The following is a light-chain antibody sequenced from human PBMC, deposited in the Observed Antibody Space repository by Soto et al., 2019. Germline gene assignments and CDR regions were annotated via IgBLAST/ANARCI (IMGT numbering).Light chain of an antibody. J-gene: IGLJ1*01. CDR2: DGS. CDR3: QVWDSTSDHYV. CDR1: NIGSKS. Sequence: SYELTQPPSVSVAPGQTARFPCGGNNIGSKSVYWYQQKPGQAPVVVVYDGSDRPSGIPERFSGSNSGTTATLTISRVEAGDEADYFCQVWDSTSDHYVFGAGTKVTVL. V-gene: IGLV3-21*02.